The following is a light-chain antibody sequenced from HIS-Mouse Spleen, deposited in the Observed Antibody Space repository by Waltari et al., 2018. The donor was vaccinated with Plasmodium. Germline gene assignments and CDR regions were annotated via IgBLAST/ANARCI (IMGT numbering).Light chain of an antibody. Sequence: QSALPPPAPVSWSPGPPPTSSRPATSRDAGCYNDVCWYQQHPGKAHKLMIYEVSNRPSGVSNRFSGSKSGNTASLTISGLQAEDEADYYCSSYTSSSTLEFGGGTKLTVL. V-gene: IGLV2-14*01. CDR3: SSYTSSSTLE. CDR2: EVS. CDR1: SRDAGCYND. J-gene: IGLJ2*01.